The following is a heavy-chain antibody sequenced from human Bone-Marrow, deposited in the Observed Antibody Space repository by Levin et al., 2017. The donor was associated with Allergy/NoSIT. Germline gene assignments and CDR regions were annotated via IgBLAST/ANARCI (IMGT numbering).Heavy chain of an antibody. Sequence: SETLSLTCTVSGGSISSRSYYWGWIRQPPGKGLEWIGNIYYSGSTYYNPSLKSRVTISVDTSKNQFSLKLSSVTAADTAVYYCAREGAYYYESSGYSYYYGLDVWGQGTTVTVSS. J-gene: IGHJ6*02. CDR1: GGSISSRSYY. D-gene: IGHD3-22*01. CDR2: IYYSGST. V-gene: IGHV4-39*07. CDR3: AREGAYYYESSGYSYYYGLDV.